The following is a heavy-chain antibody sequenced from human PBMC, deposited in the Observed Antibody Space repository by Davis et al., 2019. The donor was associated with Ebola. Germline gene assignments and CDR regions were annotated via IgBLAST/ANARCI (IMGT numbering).Heavy chain of an antibody. CDR1: GFTFSSYW. V-gene: IGHV3-33*08. J-gene: IGHJ4*02. CDR3: ARDGHLLEWSIYVNY. CDR2: IWYDGSNK. D-gene: IGHD3-3*01. Sequence: GGSLRLSCAASGFTFSSYWMHWVRQAPGKGLEWVAVIWYDGSNKYYADSVKGRFTISRDNSKNTLYLQMNSLRAEDTAVYYCARDGHLLEWSIYVNYWGQGTLVTVSS.